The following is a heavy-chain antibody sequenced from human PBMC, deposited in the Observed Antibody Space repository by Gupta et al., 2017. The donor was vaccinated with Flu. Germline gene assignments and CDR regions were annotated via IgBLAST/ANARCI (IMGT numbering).Heavy chain of an antibody. CDR1: GGSISSSSYY. CDR2: IYYSGST. J-gene: IGHJ4*02. Sequence: QLQLQETGPGLVKPSETLSLTCTVSGGSISSSSYYWGWIRQPPGKGLEWIGSIYYSGSTYYNPSLKSRVTISVDTSKNQFSLKLSSVTAADTAVYYCARHLNPGWRIVVVTAILYYFDYWGQGTLATVSS. D-gene: IGHD2-21*02. V-gene: IGHV4-39*01. CDR3: ARHLNPGWRIVVVTAILYYFDY.